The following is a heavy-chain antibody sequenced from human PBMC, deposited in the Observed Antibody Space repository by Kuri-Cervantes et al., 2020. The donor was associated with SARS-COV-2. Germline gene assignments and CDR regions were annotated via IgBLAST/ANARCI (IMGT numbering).Heavy chain of an antibody. V-gene: IGHV3-30-3*01. CDR2: ISYDGSNK. Sequence: GESLKISCAASGFTFSSYAMHWVRQAPGKGLEWVAVISYDGSNKYYADSVKGRFTISRDNSKNTLYLQMNSLRAEDTAVYYCARLRTNYDILTGYPLPDYFDYWGQGTLVTVSS. CDR1: GFTFSSYA. D-gene: IGHD3-9*01. CDR3: ARLRTNYDILTGYPLPDYFDY. J-gene: IGHJ4*02.